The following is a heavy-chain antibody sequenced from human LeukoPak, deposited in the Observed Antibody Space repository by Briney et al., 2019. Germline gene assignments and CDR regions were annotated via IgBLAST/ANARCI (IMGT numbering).Heavy chain of an antibody. CDR3: ARELTPGRY. Sequence: GGSLRLSCAASGFTFSNYIINWVRQAPGKGLEWVSSISGPSTNKFYADSVQGRFTVSRDNAKNSVSLQMNSLRVDDTAVYYCARELTPGRYWGQGTPVTVSS. V-gene: IGHV3-21*01. CDR1: GFTFSNYI. CDR2: ISGPSTNK. J-gene: IGHJ4*02. D-gene: IGHD3-9*01.